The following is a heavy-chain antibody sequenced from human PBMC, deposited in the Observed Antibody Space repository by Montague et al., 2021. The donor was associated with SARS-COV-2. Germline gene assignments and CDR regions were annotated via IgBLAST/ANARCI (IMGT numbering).Heavy chain of an antibody. D-gene: IGHD6-19*01. CDR1: GGSVRSSNDC. J-gene: IGHJ4*02. CDR3: ARGPIMCSELADY. V-gene: IGHV4-39*01. Sequence: SETLSLTCTVSGGSVRSSNDCWGWICQPPGKGLEWIANLYYSGNTNYNPSLKSRVTISVDTSNNQFSLKLSSVTAADTAVYYCARGPIMCSELADYWGQGTLVTVSS. CDR2: LYYSGNT.